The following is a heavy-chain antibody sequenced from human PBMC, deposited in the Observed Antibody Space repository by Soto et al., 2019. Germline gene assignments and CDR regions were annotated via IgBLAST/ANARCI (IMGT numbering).Heavy chain of an antibody. D-gene: IGHD2-2*01. CDR2: IYWDDDQ. J-gene: IGHJ3*01. CDR1: GLPLSKHGAG. CDR3: APAYGGTSWRNDAFDV. V-gene: IGHV2-5*02. Sequence: HITWNESGATLGKPTQTLTLTCTFSGLPLSKHGAGVGWIRQPPGKALEWLAFIYWDDDQRYSPSLKTRLTITKDTSKTQVVLTMTNMDPVDTATSYCAPAYGGTSWRNDAFDVWGQGTVVTVSS.